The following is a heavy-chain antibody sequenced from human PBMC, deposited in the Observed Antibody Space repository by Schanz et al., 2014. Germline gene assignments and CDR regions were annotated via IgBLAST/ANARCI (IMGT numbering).Heavy chain of an antibody. J-gene: IGHJ4*02. V-gene: IGHV3-7*05. CDR1: TFTFSSDW. CDR3: AKSQGSSFDS. D-gene: IGHD6-13*01. CDR2: IKEDGSVK. Sequence: EVQLAESGGGLVQPGGSLRLSCAASTFTFSSDWMSWVRQAPGKGLEWVANIKEDGSVKDYVDSVKGRFTISRDNSKNLLYLQMSSLRAEDTAVYYCAKSQGSSFDSWGQGTLVTVSS.